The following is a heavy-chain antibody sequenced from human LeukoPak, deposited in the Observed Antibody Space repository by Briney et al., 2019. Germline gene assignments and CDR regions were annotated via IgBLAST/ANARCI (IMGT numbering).Heavy chain of an antibody. CDR2: ITTSDGNT. V-gene: IGHV3-23*01. Sequence: PGGSLRLSCAASGFTFSSYTMSWVRQAPGKGLEWVSTITTSDGNTYYADSVKGRFTVSRDNSKNTLYLQMNSLRVEDTAVYSCARESFGDYYFDYWGQGTLVTVSS. CDR3: ARESFGDYYFDY. CDR1: GFTFSSYT. J-gene: IGHJ4*02. D-gene: IGHD4-17*01.